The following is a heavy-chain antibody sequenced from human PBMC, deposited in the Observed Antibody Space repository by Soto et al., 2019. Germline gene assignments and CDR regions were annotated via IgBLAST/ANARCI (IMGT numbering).Heavy chain of an antibody. D-gene: IGHD6-19*01. CDR1: GDSVSSNSAA. Sequence: PSQTLSLTCAISGDSVSSNSAAWNWIRQSPSRGLEWLGRTYYRPKWYNDYAVSVKSRITINPDTSKNQFSLQLNSVTPEDTAVYYCARGVIAVAGSRPSDYYYYYGMDVWGQGTTVTVSS. CDR2: TYYRPKWYN. J-gene: IGHJ6*02. V-gene: IGHV6-1*01. CDR3: ARGVIAVAGSRPSDYYYYYGMDV.